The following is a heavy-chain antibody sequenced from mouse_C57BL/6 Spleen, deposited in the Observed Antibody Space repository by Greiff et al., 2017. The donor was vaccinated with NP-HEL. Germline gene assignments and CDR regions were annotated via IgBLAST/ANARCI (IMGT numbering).Heavy chain of an antibody. V-gene: IGHV5-9*01. CDR3: ARHLNDGYYAMDY. CDR1: GFTFSSYT. CDR2: ISGGGGNT. J-gene: IGHJ4*01. Sequence: EVKVVESGGGLVKPGGSLKLSCAASGFTFSSYTMSWVRQTPEKRLEWVATISGGGGNTYYPDSVKGRFTISRDNAKNTLYLQMSSLRSEDTALYYCARHLNDGYYAMDYWGQGTSVTVSS. D-gene: IGHD2-3*01.